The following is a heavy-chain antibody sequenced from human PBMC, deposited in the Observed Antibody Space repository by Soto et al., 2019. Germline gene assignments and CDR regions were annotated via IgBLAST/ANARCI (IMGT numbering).Heavy chain of an antibody. V-gene: IGHV3-33*01. J-gene: IGHJ6*02. D-gene: IGHD2-15*01. CDR3: ARDRRLGYCSGGSCYPDYYYYGMDV. CDR1: GFTFSSYG. CDR2: IWYDGSNK. Sequence: GGSLRLSCAASGFTFSSYGMHWVRQAPGKGLEWVAVIWYDGSNKYYADSVKGRFTISRDNSKNTLYLQMNSLRAEDTAVYYCARDRRLGYCSGGSCYPDYYYYGMDVWGQGTTVTVSS.